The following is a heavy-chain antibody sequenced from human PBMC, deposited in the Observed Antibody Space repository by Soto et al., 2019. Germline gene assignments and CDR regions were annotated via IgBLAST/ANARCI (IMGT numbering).Heavy chain of an antibody. J-gene: IGHJ6*02. V-gene: IGHV4-39*07. Sequence: PSETLSLTCAVSSGTVGVKSHYWAWIRQPPGKGLEWIGAIDDSGRTYYSESLKSRVTMSVDTSKNQFSLKLSSVTAADTAVYYCARETWSGFFDYYYYGMDVWGQGTTVTVSS. CDR3: ARETWSGFFDYYYYGMDV. CDR2: IDDSGRT. CDR1: SGTVGVKSHY. D-gene: IGHD3-3*01.